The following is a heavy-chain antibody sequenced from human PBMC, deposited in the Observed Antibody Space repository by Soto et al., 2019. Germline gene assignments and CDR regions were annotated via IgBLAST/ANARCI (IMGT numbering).Heavy chain of an antibody. Sequence: SVKVSCKASGGTFSSYAISWVRQAPGQGLEWMGGIIPIFGTANYAQKFQGRVTITADESTSTAYMELSSLRSEDTAVYYCASLNLRRDGYNYEAGILPPTSYYGMDVWGQGTTVTVSS. J-gene: IGHJ6*02. CDR3: ASLNLRRDGYNYEAGILPPTSYYGMDV. D-gene: IGHD5-12*01. V-gene: IGHV1-69*13. CDR1: GGTFSSYA. CDR2: IIPIFGTA.